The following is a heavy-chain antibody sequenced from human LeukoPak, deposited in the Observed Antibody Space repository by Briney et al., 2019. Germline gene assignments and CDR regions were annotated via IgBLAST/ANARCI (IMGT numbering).Heavy chain of an antibody. Sequence: ASVKVSCKASGYTFTNYYVHWVRQAPGQGLEWMGIINPSGGSTTYTEKFQGRVTMSSDTSTSTVYMELSSLRYDDTAVYYCAVGYISGAPAHYNYMDVWGRGTTVTVSS. CDR1: GYTFTNYY. J-gene: IGHJ6*03. V-gene: IGHV1-46*01. D-gene: IGHD1-20*01. CDR2: INPSGGST. CDR3: AVGYISGAPAHYNYMDV.